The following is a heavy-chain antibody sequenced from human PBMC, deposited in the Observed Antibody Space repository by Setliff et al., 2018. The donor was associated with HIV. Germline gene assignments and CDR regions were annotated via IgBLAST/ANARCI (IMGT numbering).Heavy chain of an antibody. CDR2: INSDGSSI. D-gene: IGHD1-26*01. Sequence: PGGSLRLSCAASGFTFNRSWMHWVRQAPGKGLVWVSRINSDGSSISYADSVKGRFTISRDNAKNTLYLQMNSLRPEDTAVYFCATYSNTYHAADNWGQGTLVTVSS. J-gene: IGHJ4*02. V-gene: IGHV3-74*01. CDR1: GFTFNRSW. CDR3: ATYSNTYHAADN.